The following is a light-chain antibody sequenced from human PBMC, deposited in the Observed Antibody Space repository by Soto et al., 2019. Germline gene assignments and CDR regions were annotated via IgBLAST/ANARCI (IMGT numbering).Light chain of an antibody. J-gene: IGKJ1*01. CDR3: QQRSTWPRT. Sequence: EIVLTQSPATLSLSPGERATLSCRASQSVSSYLAWYQQKSGQAPSLLIYDASNRAPGIPARFSGSGSGTDFTLTISRLEPEDFAVYYCQQRSTWPRTFGQGTKVEIK. CDR2: DAS. CDR1: QSVSSY. V-gene: IGKV3-11*01.